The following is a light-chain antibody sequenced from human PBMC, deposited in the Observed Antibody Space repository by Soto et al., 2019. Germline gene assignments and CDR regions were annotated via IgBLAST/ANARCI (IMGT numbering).Light chain of an antibody. J-gene: IGLJ3*02. CDR1: NTDVGGYTY. CDR3: NSYTPTGALV. Sequence: QSALTQPASVSGSPGQSITVSCTGTNTDVGGYTYVSWYQHRPGKAPRLMIYEVRNRLSGVSNRFSGSKSGNTASLTISGLQCEDEAYYYCNSYTPTGALVFGSGTQLTVL. CDR2: EVR. V-gene: IGLV2-14*01.